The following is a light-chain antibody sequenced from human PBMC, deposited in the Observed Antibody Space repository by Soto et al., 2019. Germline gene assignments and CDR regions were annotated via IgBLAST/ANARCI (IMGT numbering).Light chain of an antibody. CDR3: CSYGGRSTPVL. V-gene: IGLV2-11*01. CDR1: SSDIGYYDF. J-gene: IGLJ2*01. Sequence: QSALTQSRSVAGSPGQSVTISCTGTSSDIGYYDFVSWYQQYPGKAPKLIIYDVSTRPSGVPHRFSGSRSGNTASLTISGLQAEDEAHYYCCSYGGRSTPVLFGGGTKLTVL. CDR2: DVS.